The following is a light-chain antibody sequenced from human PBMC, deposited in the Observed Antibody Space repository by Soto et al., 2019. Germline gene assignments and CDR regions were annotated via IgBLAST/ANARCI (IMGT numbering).Light chain of an antibody. CDR1: KTILYGPNNKNY. Sequence: DIVMTQSPDSLAVSLGERATINCKSSKTILYGPNNKNYLAWYQQKPGQPPKLLIYWASTRESGVPDRFSGSGSETDFTLTISSLQAEDVAVYYCQQYYNSPQNFGQGTKVEIK. J-gene: IGKJ1*01. CDR2: WAS. CDR3: QQYYNSPQN. V-gene: IGKV4-1*01.